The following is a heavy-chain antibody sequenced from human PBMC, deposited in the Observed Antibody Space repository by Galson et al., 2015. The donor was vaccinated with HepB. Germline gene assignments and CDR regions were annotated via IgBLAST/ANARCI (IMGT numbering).Heavy chain of an antibody. Sequence: SLRLSCAASGFTFSSYAMHWVRQAPGKGLEYVSAISSNGGSTYYANSVKGRLTISRDNSKNTLYLQMGSLRAEDMAVYYCARGGLAVLSSLRFDPWGQGTLVTVSS. CDR2: ISSNGGST. J-gene: IGHJ5*02. D-gene: IGHD2/OR15-2a*01. CDR1: GFTFSSYA. CDR3: ARGGLAVLSSLRFDP. V-gene: IGHV3-64*01.